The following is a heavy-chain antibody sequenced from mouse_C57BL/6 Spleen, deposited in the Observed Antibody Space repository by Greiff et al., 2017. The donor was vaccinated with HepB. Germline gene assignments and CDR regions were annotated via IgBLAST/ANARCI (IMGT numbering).Heavy chain of an antibody. D-gene: IGHD1-1*01. CDR2: FYPGSGSI. Sequence: QVQLKESGAELVKPGASVKLSCKASGYTFTEYTIHWVKQRSGQGLEWIGWFYPGSGSIKYNEKFKDKATLTADKSSSTAYMERSRLTSEDSAVYFCARHAPYYDGRGFDYWGQGTTLTVSS. J-gene: IGHJ2*01. V-gene: IGHV1-62-2*01. CDR3: ARHAPYYDGRGFDY. CDR1: GYTFTEYT.